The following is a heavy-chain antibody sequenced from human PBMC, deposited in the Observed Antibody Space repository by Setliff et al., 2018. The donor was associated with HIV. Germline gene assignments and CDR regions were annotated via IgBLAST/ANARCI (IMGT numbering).Heavy chain of an antibody. CDR2: ISSSGSYI. D-gene: IGHD2-2*01. V-gene: IGHV3-21*01. CDR3: AKEDQRVTSVDY. J-gene: IGHJ4*02. Sequence: GGSLRLSCAASGFTFIDYALNWVRQSPGKGLEWVSSISSSGSYIYYAGSLRGRFTISRDNSKNTLFLQMNSLRSEDTAVYYCAKEDQRVTSVDYWGQGTPVTVPS. CDR1: GFTFIDYA.